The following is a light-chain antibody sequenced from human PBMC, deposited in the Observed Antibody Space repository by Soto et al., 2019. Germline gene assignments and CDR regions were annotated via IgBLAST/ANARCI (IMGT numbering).Light chain of an antibody. J-gene: IGKJ4*01. CDR3: QQNYNSPLT. V-gene: IGKV1-39*01. CDR1: QGISTY. Sequence: DIPMTQSPSSLSASVGDRVTITCRASQGISTYLSWYQQKPGKAPNLLIYGASSLQSGVPSRFSGSGSGTDFTLTIRSLQREDFATYYCQQNYNSPLTFGGGTKVEI. CDR2: GAS.